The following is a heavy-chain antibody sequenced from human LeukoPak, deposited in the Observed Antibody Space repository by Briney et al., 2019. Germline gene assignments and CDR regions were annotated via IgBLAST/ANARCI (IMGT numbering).Heavy chain of an antibody. V-gene: IGHV7-4-1*02. CDR3: ARAYQRLGQLSLPDY. J-gene: IGHJ4*02. CDR1: GYTFTSYA. CDR2: INTNTGNP. D-gene: IGHD3-16*02. Sequence: ASVKVSCKASGYTFTSYAMNWVRQAPGQGLEWMGWINTNTGNPTYAQGFTGRFVFSLDTSVSTTYLQISSLKAEDTAVYYCARAYQRLGQLSLPDYWGQGTLVTVSS.